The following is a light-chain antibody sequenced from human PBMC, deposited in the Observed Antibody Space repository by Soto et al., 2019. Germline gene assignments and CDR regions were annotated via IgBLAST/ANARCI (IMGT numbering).Light chain of an antibody. CDR1: SSNIGAGYD. J-gene: IGLJ2*01. CDR3: QSYDSSLSGSV. CDR2: GNS. Sequence: QSVLTRPPSVSGAPGQSVTISCTGSSSNIGAGYDVYGYQQLLGTAPKLLIYGNSNRPSGVPDRFSGSKSGTSASLAITGLQAEDEADYYCQSYDSSLSGSVFGGGTKLTVL. V-gene: IGLV1-40*01.